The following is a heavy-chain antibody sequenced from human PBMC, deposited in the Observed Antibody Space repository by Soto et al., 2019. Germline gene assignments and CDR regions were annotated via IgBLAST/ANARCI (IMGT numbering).Heavy chain of an antibody. J-gene: IGHJ6*02. CDR1: GYPFRNFG. Sequence: QAQLEQSGTEMRKPGASVKVSCKASGYPFRNFGFTWVRQAPGQGLEWLGWISIYNGDTNYAQEVQERITMTTDTYASTAYMELTSLRSDDTAVYFCAREREYCSATRCYDPGLDVWGQGTTVIV. V-gene: IGHV1-18*01. D-gene: IGHD2-2*01. CDR3: AREREYCSATRCYDPGLDV. CDR2: ISIYNGDT.